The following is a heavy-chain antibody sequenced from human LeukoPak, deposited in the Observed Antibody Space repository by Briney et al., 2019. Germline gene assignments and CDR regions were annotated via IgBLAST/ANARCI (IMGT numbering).Heavy chain of an antibody. V-gene: IGHV3-23*01. CDR3: AKDARRTSGWYFFDY. Sequence: GGSLRLSCAASGFPFTSQALGSVRHAPGKGLEWVSVISDSGRITYYEESERGGFTISRDNSKNALFVQMSRLRAEDTAVYYCAKDARRTSGWYFFDYWGQGTLVTVSS. CDR1: GFPFTSQA. CDR2: ISDSGRIT. D-gene: IGHD6-19*01. J-gene: IGHJ4*02.